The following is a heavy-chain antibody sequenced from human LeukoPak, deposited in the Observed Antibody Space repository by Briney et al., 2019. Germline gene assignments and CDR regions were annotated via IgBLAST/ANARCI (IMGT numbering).Heavy chain of an antibody. Sequence: GGSLRLSCSASGFTFSSSAMHWVRQAPGEGLEYVSGINDNGRATHYGDSLKGRFTISRDNSKNTLYLQMSTLTTEDTAIYYCVNDISGSYTFDYWGQGTLVTVSS. CDR1: GFTFSSSA. V-gene: IGHV3-64D*09. J-gene: IGHJ4*02. CDR3: VNDISGSYTFDY. D-gene: IGHD1-26*01. CDR2: INDNGRAT.